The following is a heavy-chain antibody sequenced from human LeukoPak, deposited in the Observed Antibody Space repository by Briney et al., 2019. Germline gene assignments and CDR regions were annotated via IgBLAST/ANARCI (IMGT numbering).Heavy chain of an antibody. V-gene: IGHV3-11*01. D-gene: IGHD4-17*01. CDR2: ISSSGSTI. CDR3: ARGLTTVTTIHYCYYYGMDV. J-gene: IGHJ6*02. Sequence: GGSLRLSCAASGFTFSDYYMSWIRQAPGKGLEWVSYISSSGSTIYYADSVKGRFTISRDNAKNSLYLQMNSLRAEDTAVYYCARGLTTVTTIHYCYYYGMDVWGQGTTVTVSS. CDR1: GFTFSDYY.